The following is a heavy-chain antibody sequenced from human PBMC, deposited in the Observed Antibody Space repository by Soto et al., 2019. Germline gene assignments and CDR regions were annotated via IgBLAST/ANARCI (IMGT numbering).Heavy chain of an antibody. CDR3: ARHAPASSSSDH. CDR1: GGSISSSSYY. J-gene: IGHJ4*02. V-gene: IGHV4-39*01. CDR2: IYYSGST. Sequence: QLQLQESGPGLVKPSETLSLTCTVSGGSISSSSYYWGWIRQPPGKGLEWIGSIYYSGSTYYNPSLQSRVTISVDTSKTQFSPKPSSVTAADTAVYSCARHAPASSSSDHWGQGTLVTVSS. D-gene: IGHD2-2*01.